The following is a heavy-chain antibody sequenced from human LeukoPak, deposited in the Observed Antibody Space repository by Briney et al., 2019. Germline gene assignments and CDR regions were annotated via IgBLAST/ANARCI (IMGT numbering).Heavy chain of an antibody. D-gene: IGHD3-16*01. V-gene: IGHV3-30*03. J-gene: IGHJ5*02. Sequence: GRSLRLSCAASGFTFSSYGMHWVRQAPGKGLEWVAVISYDGSNKYYADSVKGRFTISRDNSKNTLYLQMNSLRAEDTAVYYCARDPPVFGGRGENWFDPWGQGTLVTVSS. CDR3: ARDPPVFGGRGENWFDP. CDR1: GFTFSSYG. CDR2: ISYDGSNK.